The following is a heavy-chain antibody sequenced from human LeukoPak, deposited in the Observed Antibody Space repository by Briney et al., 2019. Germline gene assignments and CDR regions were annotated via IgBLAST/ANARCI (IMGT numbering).Heavy chain of an antibody. CDR3: AKGRWGLTINNFDI. J-gene: IGHJ3*02. CDR2: ISDRGDST. Sequence: GGSLTLSCAASGFSVTTYAMGWVRQAPGKGLEWVSVISDRGDSTHYADSVKGRFTISRDSSKNTLYLQMNSLRGEDTAVYYCAKGRWGLTINNFDIWGQGTMVTASS. D-gene: IGHD3-9*01. CDR1: GFSVTTYA. V-gene: IGHV3-23*01.